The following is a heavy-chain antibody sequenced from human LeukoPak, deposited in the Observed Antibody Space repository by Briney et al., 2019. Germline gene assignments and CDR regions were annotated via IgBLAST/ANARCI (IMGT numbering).Heavy chain of an antibody. Sequence: PETLSLTCTVSGGSISSYYWSWIRQPPGKGLEWIGYIYYSGSTNYNPSLKSRVTISVDTSKNQFSLKLSSVTAADTAVYYCARQSIVVVIVSEYYFDYWGQGTLVTVSS. J-gene: IGHJ4*02. CDR3: ARQSIVVVIVSEYYFDY. D-gene: IGHD2-21*01. CDR2: IYYSGST. CDR1: GGSISSYY. V-gene: IGHV4-59*08.